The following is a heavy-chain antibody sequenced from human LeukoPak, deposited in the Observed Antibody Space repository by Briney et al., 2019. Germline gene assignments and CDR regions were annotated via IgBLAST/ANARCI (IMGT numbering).Heavy chain of an antibody. D-gene: IGHD3-10*01. Sequence: HPGGSLRLSCAVSGFTFSSYAMSWVRQAPGKGLEWVSAISGSGGSTYYADSVKGRFTISRDNSRNTLYLQMNSLRAEDTAVYYCAKESYYYGSGSYNYWGQGTLVTVSS. J-gene: IGHJ4*02. V-gene: IGHV3-23*01. CDR1: GFTFSSYA. CDR2: ISGSGGST. CDR3: AKESYYYGSGSYNY.